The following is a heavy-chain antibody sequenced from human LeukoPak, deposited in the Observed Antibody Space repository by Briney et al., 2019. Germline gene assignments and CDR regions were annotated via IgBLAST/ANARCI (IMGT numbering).Heavy chain of an antibody. D-gene: IGHD3-9*01. CDR2: IIPILGIA. CDR1: GGTFSSYA. Sequence: GASVKVSCKASGGTFSSYAISWVRQAPGQGLEWMGRIIPILGIANYAQKFQGRVTITADKSTSTAYMELSSLRSEDTAVYYCAREGPHFDAAYDDYWGQGTLVTVSS. J-gene: IGHJ4*02. V-gene: IGHV1-69*04. CDR3: AREGPHFDAAYDDY.